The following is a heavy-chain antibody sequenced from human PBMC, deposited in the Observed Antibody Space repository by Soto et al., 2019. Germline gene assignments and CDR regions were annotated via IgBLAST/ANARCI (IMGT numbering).Heavy chain of an antibody. D-gene: IGHD5-12*01. CDR1: GYPFTSYG. CDR2: ISAYNGKR. CDR3: ARGRIVASIHDAFEM. J-gene: IGHJ3*02. Sequence: QGQLLQSGDEVKTPGASVRVSCRASGYPFTSYGISWVRQAPGQGLEWVAWISAYNGKRDTAQKFQGRVTMTLDTSADAAHMDLEDLTSADTAVYYFARGRIVASIHDAFEMCGQGTKVTVSS. V-gene: IGHV1-18*01.